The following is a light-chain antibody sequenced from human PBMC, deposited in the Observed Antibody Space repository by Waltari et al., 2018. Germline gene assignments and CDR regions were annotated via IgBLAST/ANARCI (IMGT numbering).Light chain of an antibody. Sequence: EIVLMQSPGSLSSSPGERVTLSCRASQSVSRALAWYQQKPGQAPRLLIFGASNRATGIPDRFSGSGSETDFSLTISRLEPVGFAVYYCQHYVRLPATFGRGTKVEIK. V-gene: IGKV3-20*01. CDR2: GAS. CDR1: QSVSRA. CDR3: QHYVRLPAT. J-gene: IGKJ1*01.